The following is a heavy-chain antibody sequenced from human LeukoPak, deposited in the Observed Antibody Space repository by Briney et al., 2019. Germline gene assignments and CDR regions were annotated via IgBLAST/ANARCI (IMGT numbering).Heavy chain of an antibody. V-gene: IGHV4-59*01. CDR1: GGSISSYY. D-gene: IGHD2-15*01. Sequence: SETLSLTCTVSGGSISSYYWSWIRQPPGRGLEWIGYIYYSGSTNYNPSLKSRVTISVDTSKNQFSLRLSSVTAADTAVYYCARVQILPPYTFDYWGRGTVVTVSS. CDR3: ARVQILPPYTFDY. CDR2: IYYSGST. J-gene: IGHJ4*01.